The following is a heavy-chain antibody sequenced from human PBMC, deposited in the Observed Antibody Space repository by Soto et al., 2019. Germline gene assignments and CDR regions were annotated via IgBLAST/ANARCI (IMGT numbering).Heavy chain of an antibody. D-gene: IGHD3-22*01. CDR2: ISYDGSNK. CDR3: ARDRRAYYYDSSGPSYGMDV. V-gene: IGHV3-30*03. CDR1: GFTFSSYG. J-gene: IGHJ6*02. Sequence: GGSLRLSCAASGFTFSSYGMHWVRQAPGKGLEWVAVISYDGSNKYYADSVKGRFTISRDNSKNTLYLQMNSLRAEDTAVYYCARDRRAYYYDSSGPSYGMDVWGQGTTVTVSS.